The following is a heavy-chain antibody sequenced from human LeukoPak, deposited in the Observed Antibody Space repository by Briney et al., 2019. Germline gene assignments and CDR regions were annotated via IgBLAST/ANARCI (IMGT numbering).Heavy chain of an antibody. D-gene: IGHD6-6*01. CDR3: AREDEYSSSSFDY. Sequence: ASVKVSCKASGYTFTSYEISWVRQVPGQGLEWMGGISAHNDYTNFAQNFQGRVTMTTDTSTSTAYMELRSLRSDDTAVYYCAREDEYSSSSFDYWGQGTLVTVSS. CDR2: ISAHNDYT. J-gene: IGHJ4*02. V-gene: IGHV1-18*01. CDR1: GYTFTSYE.